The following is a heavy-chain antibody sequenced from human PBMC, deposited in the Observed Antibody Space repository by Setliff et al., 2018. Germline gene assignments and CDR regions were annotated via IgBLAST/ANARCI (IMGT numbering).Heavy chain of an antibody. CDR1: GGSITSGSYY. J-gene: IGHJ4*02. CDR3: ARDNTIVGATDY. CDR2: LHTSGTT. D-gene: IGHD1-26*01. Sequence: PSETLSLTCAVSGGSITSGSYYWSWIRQLAGEGLEWIGRLHTSGTTVYNPSLKGRVTISADTSTNHFSLKLTSVTAADTAVYYCARDNTIVGATDYWGQGALVTVS. V-gene: IGHV4-61*02.